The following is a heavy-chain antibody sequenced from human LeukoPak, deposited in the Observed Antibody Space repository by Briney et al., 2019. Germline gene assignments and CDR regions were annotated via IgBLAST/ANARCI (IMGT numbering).Heavy chain of an antibody. J-gene: IGHJ3*02. CDR3: ATQDEERPVTSYDAFDI. CDR2: IIPIFGTA. Sequence: SVKVSCKASGGTFSSYAISWVRQAPGQGLEWMGGIIPIFGTATYAQKFQGRVTITADESTSTDYMELSSLRSEDTAVYYCATQDEERPVTSYDAFDIWGQGTMVTVSS. CDR1: GGTFSSYA. D-gene: IGHD1-1*01. V-gene: IGHV1-69*01.